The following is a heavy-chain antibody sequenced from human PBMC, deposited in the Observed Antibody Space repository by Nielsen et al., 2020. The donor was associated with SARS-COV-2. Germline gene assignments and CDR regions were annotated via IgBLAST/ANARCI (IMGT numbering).Heavy chain of an antibody. J-gene: IGHJ5*02. D-gene: IGHD3-22*01. CDR3: ASSAPPSGFNWFEP. CDR2: ISGNSDSA. Sequence: ASVKVSCKASGYTFIKYGISWVRQAPGQGLEWMGWISGNSDSAKYVKKFLGRVIMTTDTSTSKAYLEVRSLKSDDTAVYYCASSAPPSGFNWFEPWGQGTLVTVSS. CDR1: GYTFIKYG. V-gene: IGHV1-18*04.